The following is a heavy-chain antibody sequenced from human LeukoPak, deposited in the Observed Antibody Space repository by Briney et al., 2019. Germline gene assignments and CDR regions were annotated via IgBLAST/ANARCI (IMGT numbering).Heavy chain of an antibody. CDR2: INPNSGGT. V-gene: IGHV1-2*02. CDR3: ACRGYYYDSSGFHLNY. CDR1: GYTFTGYY. J-gene: IGHJ4*02. Sequence: ASVKVSCKAPGYTFTGYYMHWVRQAPGQGLEWMGWINPNSGGTNYAQKFQGGVTMTRDTSISTAYMELSRLRSDDTAVYYCACRGYYYDSSGFHLNYWGQGTLVTVSS. D-gene: IGHD3-22*01.